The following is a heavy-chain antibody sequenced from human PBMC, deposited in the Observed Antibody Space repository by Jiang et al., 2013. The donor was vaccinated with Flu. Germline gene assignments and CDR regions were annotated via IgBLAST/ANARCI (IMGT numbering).Heavy chain of an antibody. CDR1: GYSFTSYW. Sequence: GAEVKKPGESLKISCKGSGYSFTSYWIGWVRQMPGKGLEWMGIIYPGDSDTRYSPSFQGQVTISADKSISTAYLQWSSLKASDTAMYYCAGKMATIFNPRQNDAFDIWGQGTMVTVSS. CDR2: IYPGDSDT. CDR3: AGKMATIFNPRQNDAFDI. V-gene: IGHV5-51*03. D-gene: IGHD5-24*01. J-gene: IGHJ3*02.